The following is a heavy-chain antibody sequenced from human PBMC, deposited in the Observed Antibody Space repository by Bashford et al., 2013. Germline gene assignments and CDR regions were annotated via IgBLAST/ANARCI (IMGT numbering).Heavy chain of an antibody. J-gene: IGHJ4*02. V-gene: IGHV3-33*01. Sequence: VRQAPGKGLEWVAVIWYDGSNKYYADSVKGRFTISRDNSKNTLYLQMNSLRAEDTAVYYCARAYYYDSSGYQRAYYFDYWGQGTLVTVSS. D-gene: IGHD3-22*01. CDR2: IWYDGSNK. CDR3: ARAYYYDSSGYQRAYYFDY.